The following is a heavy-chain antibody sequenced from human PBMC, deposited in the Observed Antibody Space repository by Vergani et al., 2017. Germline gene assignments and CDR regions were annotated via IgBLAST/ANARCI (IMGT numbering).Heavy chain of an antibody. CDR2: IYYSGST. J-gene: IGHJ4*02. Sequence: QVQLQESGPGLVKPSQTLSLTCTFSGGSISSGGYYWSWIRQHPGKGLEWIGYIYYSGSTYYNPSLNSRVTISVDTSKNQFSLKLSSVTAADTAVYYCARLVAYCSGGSCLDYWGQGTLVTVSS. CDR3: ARLVAYCSGGSCLDY. V-gene: IGHV4-31*03. CDR1: GGSISSGGYY. D-gene: IGHD2-15*01.